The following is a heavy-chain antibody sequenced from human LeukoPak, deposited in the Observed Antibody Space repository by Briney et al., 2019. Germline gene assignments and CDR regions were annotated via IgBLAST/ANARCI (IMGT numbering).Heavy chain of an antibody. J-gene: IGHJ4*02. V-gene: IGHV1-24*01. D-gene: IGHD3-10*01. Sequence: ASVKVSCKVSGYTLTKLSMHWVRQAPGKGLEWMGGFDPEDGETIYAQKFQGRVTMTEDTSTDTAYMELSSLRSEDTAVYYCATPHRGTYGSGSPLYRGQGTLVTVSS. CDR3: ATPHRGTYGSGSPLY. CDR1: GYTLTKLS. CDR2: FDPEDGET.